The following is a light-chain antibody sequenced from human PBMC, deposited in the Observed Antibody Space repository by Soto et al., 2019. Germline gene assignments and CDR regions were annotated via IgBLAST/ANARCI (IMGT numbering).Light chain of an antibody. J-gene: IGKJ2*01. CDR1: QSINIY. Sequence: IQMTQSPSSLSASVGDRVTVTCRASQSINIYLNLYQQKPGKAPTLLIYGASSLQSGVPSRFSGGGSRTDFNLTISSLQPEDFATYYCQQSYRSPYTFGQGTKLEIK. V-gene: IGKV1-39*01. CDR2: GAS. CDR3: QQSYRSPYT.